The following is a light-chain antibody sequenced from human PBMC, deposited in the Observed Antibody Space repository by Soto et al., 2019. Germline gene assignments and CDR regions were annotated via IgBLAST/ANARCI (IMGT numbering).Light chain of an antibody. J-gene: IGKJ1*01. Sequence: DIQMTQSPSSLSASVADRVTITCRASQSIRRSLNWYQQKPGKAPNLLIYAASSLQTGVPSRFTGSGSGTDFTLTISNLQTEDFAVYYCQQTYSSPRTFGQGTKVDIK. V-gene: IGKV1-39*01. CDR3: QQTYSSPRT. CDR2: AAS. CDR1: QSIRRS.